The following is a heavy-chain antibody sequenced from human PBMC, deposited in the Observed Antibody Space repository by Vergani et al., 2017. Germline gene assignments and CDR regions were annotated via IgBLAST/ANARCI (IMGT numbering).Heavy chain of an antibody. V-gene: IGHV3-21*01. CDR1: GFTFSSYG. CDR3: ARDISSPGGYYYYYYGMDV. Sequence: VQLVESGGGVVQPGRSLRLSCAASGFTFSSYGMHWVRQAPGKGLEWVSSISSSSSYIYYADSVKGRFTISRDNAKNSLYLQMNSLRAEDTAVYYCARDISSPGGYYYYYYGMDVWGQGTTVTVSS. CDR2: ISSSSSYI. D-gene: IGHD1-14*01. J-gene: IGHJ6*02.